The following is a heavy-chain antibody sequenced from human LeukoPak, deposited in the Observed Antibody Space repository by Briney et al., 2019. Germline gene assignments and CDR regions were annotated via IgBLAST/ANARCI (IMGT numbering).Heavy chain of an antibody. V-gene: IGHV5-51*01. CDR3: ARRGPYYYDSSGLIDY. J-gene: IGHJ4*02. Sequence: GESLKISRNGSGYSFTSYWIGWVRQMPGKGLEWMGIIYPGDSDTRYSPSFQGQVTISADKSISTAYLQWSSLKASDTAMYYCARRGPYYYDSSGLIDYWGQGTLVTVSS. D-gene: IGHD3-22*01. CDR1: GYSFTSYW. CDR2: IYPGDSDT.